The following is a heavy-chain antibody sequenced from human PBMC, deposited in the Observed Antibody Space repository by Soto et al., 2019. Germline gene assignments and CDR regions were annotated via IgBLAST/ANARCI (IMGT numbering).Heavy chain of an antibody. J-gene: IGHJ4*02. CDR2: INAGNGDT. V-gene: IGHV1-3*01. CDR3: ARYFDRGDYYFDY. Sequence: QVPLVQSGAEVKKPGASVKVSCKASGYTFSTYIMHWVRQAPGQRLEWMGWINAGNGDTKYSQNFQGRITITRDTSATTVYMELSSLRSEDTAVYYCARYFDRGDYYFDYWGQGTLVTVSS. CDR1: GYTFSTYI. D-gene: IGHD3-22*01.